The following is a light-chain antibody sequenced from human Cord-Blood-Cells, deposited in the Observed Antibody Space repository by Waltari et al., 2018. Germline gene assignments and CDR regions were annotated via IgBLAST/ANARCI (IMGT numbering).Light chain of an antibody. J-gene: IGKJ2*01. CDR3: MQGTHWPPYT. CDR1: QSLVYSDGNTY. Sequence: DDVMTQSPLSLPVTLGQPASISCRSSQSLVYSDGNTYLAWLQQRPGQAPRRLIYKVSNRDSGVPDRFSGSGSGTDFTLKISRVEAEDVGVYYCMQGTHWPPYTFGQGTKLEIK. CDR2: KVS. V-gene: IGKV2-30*01.